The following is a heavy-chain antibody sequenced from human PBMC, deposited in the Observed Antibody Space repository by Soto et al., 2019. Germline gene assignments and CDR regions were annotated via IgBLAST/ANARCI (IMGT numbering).Heavy chain of an antibody. CDR1: GGSISSGGYY. CDR2: IYYSGST. V-gene: IGHV4-31*03. CDR3: ARGVTMVRGVIHTPYFDY. D-gene: IGHD3-10*01. J-gene: IGHJ4*02. Sequence: QVQLQESGPGLVKPSQTLSLTCTVSGGSISSGGYYWSWIGQHPGKGLEWIGYIYYSGSTYYNPSLKSRVTISVDTSKNQCSMKLSSVTAANTAVYYCARGVTMVRGVIHTPYFDYWGQGTLVTVSS.